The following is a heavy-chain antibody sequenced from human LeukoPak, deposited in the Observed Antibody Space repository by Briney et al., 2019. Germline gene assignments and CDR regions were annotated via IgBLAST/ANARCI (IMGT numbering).Heavy chain of an antibody. V-gene: IGHV4-38-2*01. CDR3: ARIRDSSGWLRFDY. CDR2: IFHSGTT. Sequence: SETLSLTCAVPGFSINSGYYWAWIRQPPGKGLEWIGRIFHSGTTHYSPSLKSRVTMSVDTSKNQFSLKLNSVTAADTAVYYCARIRDSSGWLRFDYWGQGTLVTVSS. CDR1: GFSINSGYY. D-gene: IGHD6-19*01. J-gene: IGHJ4*02.